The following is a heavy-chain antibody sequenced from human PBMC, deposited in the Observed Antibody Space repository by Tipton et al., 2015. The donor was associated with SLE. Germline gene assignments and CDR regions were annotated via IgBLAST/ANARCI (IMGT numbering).Heavy chain of an antibody. CDR1: AASISTSY. J-gene: IGHJ4*02. CDR2: IYQNGGT. Sequence: TLSLTCTVSAASISTSYWSWIRQAPGKGLEWIAYIYQNGGTGYNPSLRSRFSISIDTSKKQFSLKVRSVTAADTAVYYCARIQMGTHYFDSWGPGILVTVSS. V-gene: IGHV4-59*01. CDR3: ARIQMGTHYFDS. D-gene: IGHD7-27*01.